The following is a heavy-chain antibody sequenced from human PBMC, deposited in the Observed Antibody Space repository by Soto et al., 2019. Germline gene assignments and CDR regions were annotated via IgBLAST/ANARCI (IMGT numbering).Heavy chain of an antibody. J-gene: IGHJ3*02. D-gene: IGHD2-2*01. V-gene: IGHV4-39*01. Sequence: QLQLQESGPGLVKPSETLSLTCTVSGGSISSSSYYWGWIRQPPGKGLEWIGSIYYSGSTYYNPSLKSRVTISVDTSKNQFSLKLSSVTAADTAVYYCARPYDIVVVPAAPVGAFDIWGQGTMVTVSS. CDR3: ARPYDIVVVPAAPVGAFDI. CDR1: GGSISSSSYY. CDR2: IYYSGST.